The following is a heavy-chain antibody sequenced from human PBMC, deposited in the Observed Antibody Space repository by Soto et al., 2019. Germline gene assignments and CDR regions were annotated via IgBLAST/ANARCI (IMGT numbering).Heavy chain of an antibody. Sequence: GESLKISCKGSGYSFTSYWISWVRQMPGKGLEWMGRIDPSDSYTNYSPSFQGHVTISADKSISTAYLQWSSLKASDAAMYYCARQKHNVDTVDFDYWGQGTLVTVSS. CDR1: GYSFTSYW. CDR2: IDPSDSYT. V-gene: IGHV5-10-1*01. CDR3: ARQKHNVDTVDFDY. D-gene: IGHD5-18*01. J-gene: IGHJ4*02.